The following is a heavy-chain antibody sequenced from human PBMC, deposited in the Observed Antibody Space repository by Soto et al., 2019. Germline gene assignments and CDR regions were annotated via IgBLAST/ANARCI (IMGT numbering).Heavy chain of an antibody. V-gene: IGHV4-59*01. CDR3: ARRYGYAFDI. CDR2: IYYSGST. Sequence: SETLSLTCTVSGGSISSYYWSWIRQPPGKGLEWIGHIYYSGSTNYNPSLKSRVTISVDTSKNQFSLKLSSVTAADTAVYYCARRYGYAFDISGQGTMVTVSS. D-gene: IGHD4-17*01. CDR1: GGSISSYY. J-gene: IGHJ3*02.